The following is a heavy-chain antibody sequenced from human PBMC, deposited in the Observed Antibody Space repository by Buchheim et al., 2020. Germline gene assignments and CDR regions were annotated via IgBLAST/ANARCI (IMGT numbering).Heavy chain of an antibody. CDR1: GFTFSSYA. Sequence: EVQLLESGGGLVQPGGSLRLSCAASGFTFSSYAMSWVRQAPGKGLEWVSAISGSGGSTYYADSVKGRFTISRDNSKTTLYLQMNSLRAEDTAVYYCAVYQLLVEYYYYGMDVWGQGTT. CDR2: ISGSGGST. CDR3: AVYQLLVEYYYYGMDV. J-gene: IGHJ6*02. V-gene: IGHV3-23*01. D-gene: IGHD2-2*01.